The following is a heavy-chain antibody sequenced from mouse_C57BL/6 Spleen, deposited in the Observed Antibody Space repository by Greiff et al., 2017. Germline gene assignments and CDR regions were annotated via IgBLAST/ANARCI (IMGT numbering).Heavy chain of an antibody. CDR1: GFSLSTFGMG. CDR3: ARIQLRSYYFDY. J-gene: IGHJ2*01. CDR2: IWWDDDK. D-gene: IGHD3-2*02. V-gene: IGHV8-8*01. Sequence: VKLMESGPGILQPSQTLSLTCSFSGFSLSTFGMGVGWIRQPTGKGLEWLAHIWWDDDKYYNPALKSRLTISKDTSQTTVFLTIDNVDTADTSTDYCARIQLRSYYFDYWGQGTTLTVSS.